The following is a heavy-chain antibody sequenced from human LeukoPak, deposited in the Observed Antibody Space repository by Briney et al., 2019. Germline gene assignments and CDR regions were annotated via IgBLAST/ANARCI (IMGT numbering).Heavy chain of an antibody. J-gene: IGHJ4*02. D-gene: IGHD3-10*01. V-gene: IGHV1-69*04. Sequence: ASVKVSCKASGGSFNSYVITWVRQAPGQGLEWMGRIIPILNVANFAQKFQGRVTITADKSTNTAHMELSSLRSEDTAVFYCARDHYYGSGSYYNGWGQGTLVTVSS. CDR1: GGSFNSYV. CDR3: ARDHYYGSGSYYNG. CDR2: IIPILNVA.